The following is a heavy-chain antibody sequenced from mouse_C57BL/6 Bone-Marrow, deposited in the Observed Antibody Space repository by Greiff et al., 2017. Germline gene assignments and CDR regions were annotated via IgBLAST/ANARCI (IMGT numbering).Heavy chain of an antibody. V-gene: IGHV14-2*01. CDR2: IDPEDGET. J-gene: IGHJ3*01. CDR3: ARFLRAY. Sequence: VQLQQSGAELVKPGASVKLSCTASGFNIKDYYLHWVKQRTEQGLEWIGRIDPEDGETKYAPKFPGKATITADTSSNTAYLQLSSLTSEDTAVYYCARFLRAYWGQGTLVTVSA. D-gene: IGHD1-1*01. CDR1: GFNIKDYY.